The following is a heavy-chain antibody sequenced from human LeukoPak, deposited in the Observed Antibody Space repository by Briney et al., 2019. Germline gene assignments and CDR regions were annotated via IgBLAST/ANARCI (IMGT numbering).Heavy chain of an antibody. Sequence: GGSLRLSCAASGLTFSSAWMGGVRQAPGKGLEWVGRIKSRTAGGTTDYAAPVKGRFIISRDDSETTVFLQMNSLKTEDTAVYFCTTDRGITDLPLFGNWGQGTLVTVSS. D-gene: IGHD3-10*01. V-gene: IGHV3-15*01. CDR2: IKSRTAGGTT. J-gene: IGHJ4*02. CDR1: GLTFSSAW. CDR3: TTDRGITDLPLFGN.